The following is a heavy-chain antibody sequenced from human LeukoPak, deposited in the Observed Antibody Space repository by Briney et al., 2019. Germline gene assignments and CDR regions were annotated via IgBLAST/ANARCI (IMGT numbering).Heavy chain of an antibody. Sequence: PSQTLSLTCTVSGGSISSGGYYWSWLRQHPGKGLEWIGYIYYSGSTYYNPSLKSRVTISVDTSKNQFSLKLSSVTAADTAVYYCARHFTPNDAFDIWGQGTMVTVSS. CDR1: GGSISSGGYY. J-gene: IGHJ3*02. D-gene: IGHD2-15*01. V-gene: IGHV4-31*03. CDR3: ARHFTPNDAFDI. CDR2: IYYSGST.